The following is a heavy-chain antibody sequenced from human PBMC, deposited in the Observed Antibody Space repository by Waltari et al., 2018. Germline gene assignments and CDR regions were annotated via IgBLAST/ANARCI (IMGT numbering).Heavy chain of an antibody. CDR1: GGTFSSYA. J-gene: IGHJ3*02. V-gene: IGHV1-69*01. D-gene: IGHD3-22*01. Sequence: QVQLVQSGAEVKKPGSSVKVSCKASGGTFSSYAISWVRQAPGQGLEWMGGIIPIFGTANYAQKCQGRVTITADESTSTAYMELSSMRSEDTAVYYCALVVVIIDDAFDIWGQGTMVTVSS. CDR2: IIPIFGTA. CDR3: ALVVVIIDDAFDI.